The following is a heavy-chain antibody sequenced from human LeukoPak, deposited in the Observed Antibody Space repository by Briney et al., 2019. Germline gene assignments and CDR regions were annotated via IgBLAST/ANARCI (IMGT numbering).Heavy chain of an antibody. CDR2: IYPGDSDI. D-gene: IGHD2-21*02. J-gene: IGHJ4*02. V-gene: IGHV5-51*01. CDR1: GYSFPSYW. CDR3: ARLDVVVTAPFDY. Sequence: GEPLKISCKGSGYSFPSYWIVWVRQRPGKGLEWMGIIYPGDSDIRYSPSFQGQVTISADESISTAYLQWSSLKASDTAMYFCARLDVVVTAPFDYWGQGTLVTVSS.